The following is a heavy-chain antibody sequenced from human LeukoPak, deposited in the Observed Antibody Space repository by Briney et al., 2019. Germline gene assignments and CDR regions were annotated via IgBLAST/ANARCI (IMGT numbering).Heavy chain of an antibody. CDR2: INPNSGGT. CDR1: GYTFTGYY. J-gene: IGHJ4*02. V-gene: IGHV1-2*02. CDR3: AARTTGTTWIDY. D-gene: IGHD1-1*01. Sequence: ASVKVSCKASGYTFTGYYMHWVRQAPGQGLEWMGWINPNSGGTNYAQKFQGRVTMTRDTSISTAYMELSRLRSDDTAVYYCAARTTGTTWIDYWGQGTLVTVSS.